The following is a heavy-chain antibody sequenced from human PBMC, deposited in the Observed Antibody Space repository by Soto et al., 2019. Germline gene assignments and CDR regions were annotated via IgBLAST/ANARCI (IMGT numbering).Heavy chain of an antibody. V-gene: IGHV3-21*01. CDR1: GFIFSSYS. CDR3: ARVSCNFALLYYFDL. Sequence: GGSLRLSCAASGFIFSSYSMHWVRQAPGKGLEWVSSISSTSSYINYADSLKGRITISRDNAKNSLYLQMNSLRAEDTAVYYCARVSCNFALLYYFDLWGQGTLVTVSS. CDR2: ISSTSSYI. J-gene: IGHJ4*02. D-gene: IGHD4-4*01.